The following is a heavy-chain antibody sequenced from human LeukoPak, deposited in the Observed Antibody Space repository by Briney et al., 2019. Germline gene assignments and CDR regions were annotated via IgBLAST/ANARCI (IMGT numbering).Heavy chain of an antibody. V-gene: IGHV3-74*01. Sequence: QPGGSLRLSCAASAFTFSSYWMHWVRQAPGKGLVWVSRINTDGSSTDYADSVKGRFTISRDNAKNTLYLQMNSLRAEDTAVYYCARGGTGTTPPKFDYWGQGTLVTVSS. CDR1: AFTFSSYW. CDR3: ARGGTGTTPPKFDY. CDR2: INTDGSST. D-gene: IGHD1-7*01. J-gene: IGHJ4*02.